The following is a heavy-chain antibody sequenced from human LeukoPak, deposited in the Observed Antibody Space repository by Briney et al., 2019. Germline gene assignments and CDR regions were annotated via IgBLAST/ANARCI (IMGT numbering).Heavy chain of an antibody. D-gene: IGHD3-22*01. CDR3: FTGSAYYYDS. CDR1: GFTFSRYA. J-gene: IGHJ5*01. CDR2: TSPDGNEK. Sequence: GGSLRLSCAASGFTFSRYAMHWVRQAPGKGLEWVAVTSPDGNEKYYADSVKGRFIISRDNSKNTVFLQMNSLSTEDTAVYSCFTGSAYYYDSWGQGTLVTVSS. V-gene: IGHV3-30*01.